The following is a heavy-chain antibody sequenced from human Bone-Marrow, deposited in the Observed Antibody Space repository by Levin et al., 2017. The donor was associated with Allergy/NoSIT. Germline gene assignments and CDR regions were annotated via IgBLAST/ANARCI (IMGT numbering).Heavy chain of an antibody. CDR3: ARDVRYCSSTSCYELYWYFDL. V-gene: IGHV4-4*07. CDR2: IYTSGST. Sequence: SETLSLTCTVSGGSISSYYWSWIRQPAGKGLEWIGRIYTSGSTNYNPSLKSRVTMSVDTSKNQFSLKLSSVTAADTAVYYCARDVRYCSSTSCYELYWYFDLWGRGTLVTVSS. D-gene: IGHD2-2*01. J-gene: IGHJ2*01. CDR1: GGSISSYY.